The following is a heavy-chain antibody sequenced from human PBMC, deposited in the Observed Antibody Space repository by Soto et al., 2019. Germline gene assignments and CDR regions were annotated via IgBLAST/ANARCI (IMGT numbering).Heavy chain of an antibody. J-gene: IGHJ4*02. CDR3: AKSGHYDSSEDY. V-gene: IGHV3-23*01. D-gene: IGHD3-22*01. CDR1: GFTVSSYA. CDR2: ISGSGGST. Sequence: GTLRISGSASGFTVSSYAMSWVRQAPGKGLEWVSAISGSGGSTYYADSVKVRFTISRDNSKNTLYLQMNSLRAEDTAVYYCAKSGHYDSSEDYWGQGTLVTVYS.